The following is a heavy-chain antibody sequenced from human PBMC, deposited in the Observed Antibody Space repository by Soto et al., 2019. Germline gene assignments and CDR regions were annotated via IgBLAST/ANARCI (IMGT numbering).Heavy chain of an antibody. CDR1: GGSIKSYY. CDR3: ARDYGGLDF. D-gene: IGHD4-17*01. Sequence: QVQLQESGPGLVKPSETLSLPCTVSGGSIKSYYWSWIRQPPGKGLEWIGYIYYSGSTNYNPSLKSRVTILVDTSKNHFSLKLRSVTAADTAVYYCARDYGGLDFWGQGTLVTVSS. J-gene: IGHJ4*02. V-gene: IGHV4-59*01. CDR2: IYYSGST.